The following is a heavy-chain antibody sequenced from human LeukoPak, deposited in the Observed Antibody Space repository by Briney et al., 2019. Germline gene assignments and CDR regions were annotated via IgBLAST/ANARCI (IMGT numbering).Heavy chain of an antibody. V-gene: IGHV3-30-3*01. J-gene: IGHJ3*02. D-gene: IGHD3-10*01. CDR3: AREAVRGVIITSGAFDI. CDR1: GFTFSSYA. Sequence: GGSLRLFCAASGFTFSSYAMHWVRQAPGKGLEWVAVISYDGSNKYYADSVKGRFTISRDNSKNTLYLQMNSLRAEDTAVYYCAREAVRGVIITSGAFDIWGQGTMVTVSS. CDR2: ISYDGSNK.